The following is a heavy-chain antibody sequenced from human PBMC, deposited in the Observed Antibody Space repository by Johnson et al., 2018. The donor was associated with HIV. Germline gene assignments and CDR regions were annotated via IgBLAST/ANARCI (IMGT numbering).Heavy chain of an antibody. CDR2: IYSAGSA. Sequence: QLVASGGGLIQPGGSLRLPCAASGFTVSNNYMTWVRQAPGKGLEWVSFIYSAGSAYYADSVKGRFTISRDISKNTLYLQMNSLRADDTAVYYCARDRGGSSYSWVAFDIWGQGTMVTVSS. V-gene: IGHV3-53*01. CDR1: GFTVSNNY. CDR3: ARDRGGSSYSWVAFDI. D-gene: IGHD5-18*01. J-gene: IGHJ3*02.